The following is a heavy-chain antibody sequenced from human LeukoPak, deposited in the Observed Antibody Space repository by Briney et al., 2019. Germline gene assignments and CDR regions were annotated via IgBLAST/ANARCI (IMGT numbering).Heavy chain of an antibody. Sequence: GGSLRLSCAASGFTFSSYAMHWVRQAPGKGLEWVAVISYDGSNKYYADSVKGRFTISRDNSKNTLYLQMNSLRAEDTAVYYCARDLSSARADYWGQGTLVTVSS. J-gene: IGHJ4*02. D-gene: IGHD5-18*01. CDR1: GFTFSSYA. V-gene: IGHV3-30-3*01. CDR3: ARDLSSARADY. CDR2: ISYDGSNK.